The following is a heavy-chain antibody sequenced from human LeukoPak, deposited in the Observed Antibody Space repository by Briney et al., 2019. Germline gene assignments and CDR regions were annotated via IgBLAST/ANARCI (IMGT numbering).Heavy chain of an antibody. CDR1: GYTFTGYY. CDR2: INPNSGGT. V-gene: IGHV1-2*02. CDR3: ARGLVGATVRWVFVY. Sequence: ASVKVSCKASGYTFTGYYMHWVRQAPGQGLEWMGWINPNSGGTNYAQKFQGRVTMTRDTSISTAYMELSRLRSDDTAVYYCARGLVGATVRWVFVYWGQGTLVTVSS. J-gene: IGHJ4*02. D-gene: IGHD1-26*01.